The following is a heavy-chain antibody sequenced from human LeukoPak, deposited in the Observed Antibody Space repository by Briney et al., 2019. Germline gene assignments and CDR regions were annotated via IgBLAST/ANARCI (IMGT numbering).Heavy chain of an antibody. CDR1: GFTFSSHA. CDR2: ISYDGSEK. V-gene: IGHV3-30*03. D-gene: IGHD3-22*01. Sequence: GESLRLSCAASGFTFSSHAMSWVRQAPGKGLEWVAVISYDGSEKHYADPVKGRFTISRDNSKNTLYLQMSSLRAEDTAMYYCAREGNSGYYPYWGQGILVTVSS. CDR3: AREGNSGYYPY. J-gene: IGHJ4*02.